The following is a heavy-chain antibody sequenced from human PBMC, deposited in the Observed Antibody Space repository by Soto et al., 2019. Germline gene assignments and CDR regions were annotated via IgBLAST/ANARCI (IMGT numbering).Heavy chain of an antibody. Sequence: SETLSLTCAVSGGSISSGGYSWSWIRQPPGKGLEWIGEINHSGSTNYNPSLKSRVTISVDTSKNQFSLKLSSVTAADTAVYYCARGRYCSGGSCYGPIPSGHWFDPWGQGTLVTVSS. V-gene: IGHV4-34*01. CDR2: INHSGST. CDR1: GGSISSGGYS. J-gene: IGHJ5*02. CDR3: ARGRYCSGGSCYGPIPSGHWFDP. D-gene: IGHD2-15*01.